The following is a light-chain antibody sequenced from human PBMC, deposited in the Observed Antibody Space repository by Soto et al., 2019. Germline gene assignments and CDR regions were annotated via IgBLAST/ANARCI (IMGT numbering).Light chain of an antibody. V-gene: IGKV3D-20*02. CDR3: QQRSNSIT. CDR2: GAS. Sequence: EIVLTQSPGTLSLSPGERAALSCRASESVSRSFLAWYQQKPGQAPRLLIYGASTRATDIPHRFSGSGSGTDFSLTISSLEPEDFAVYYCQQRSNSITFGQGTRLEIK. CDR1: ESVSRSF. J-gene: IGKJ5*01.